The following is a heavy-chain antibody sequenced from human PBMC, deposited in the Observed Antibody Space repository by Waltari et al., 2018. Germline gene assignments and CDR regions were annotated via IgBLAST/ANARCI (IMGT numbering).Heavy chain of an antibody. V-gene: IGHV1-69*13. Sequence: QVQLVQSGAEVKKPGSSVKVSCKASGGAFSSYAISWVRQAPGEGLVWMGGIIPLFVTTTYAEKFQRRVTTTADTNTDTAYMELSSLRSEDTAVDYCATSRRVRCPFDYGMDVWGQGTTVTVSS. CDR1: GGAFSSYA. D-gene: IGHD3-10*01. CDR3: ATSRRVRCPFDYGMDV. J-gene: IGHJ6*02. CDR2: IIPLFVTT.